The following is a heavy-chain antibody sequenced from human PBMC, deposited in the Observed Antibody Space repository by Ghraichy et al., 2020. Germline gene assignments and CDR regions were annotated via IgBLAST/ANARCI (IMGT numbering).Heavy chain of an antibody. J-gene: IGHJ6*01. V-gene: IGHV3-9*01. CDR3: ATEGDYDFWSCSRFGMDV. Sequence: SWNSGSIGYADSVKGRFTISRDNAKNSLYLQMNSLRAEDTALYYCATEGDYDFWSCSRFGMDV. D-gene: IGHD3-3*01. CDR2: SWNSGSI.